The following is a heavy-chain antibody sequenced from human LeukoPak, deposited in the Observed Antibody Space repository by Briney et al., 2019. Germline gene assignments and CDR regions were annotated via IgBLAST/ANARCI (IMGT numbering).Heavy chain of an antibody. Sequence: PSETLSLTCAVYGGSFSGYYWSWIRQPPGKGLEWIGEINHSGSTNYNPSLKSRVTISVDTSKNQFSLKLSSVTAADTAVYYCARVGEMATITDYWGRGTLVTVSS. D-gene: IGHD5-24*01. V-gene: IGHV4-34*01. CDR3: ARVGEMATITDY. CDR2: INHSGST. CDR1: GGSFSGYY. J-gene: IGHJ4*02.